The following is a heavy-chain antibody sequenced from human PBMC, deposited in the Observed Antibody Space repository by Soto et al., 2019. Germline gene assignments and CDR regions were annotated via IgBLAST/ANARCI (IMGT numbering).Heavy chain of an antibody. J-gene: IGHJ4*02. CDR3: ARDRIIAARPVLYSFDY. Sequence: SVKGSSKSSGGAFSSYAISLVRQAPTHGLEWMGGIIPIFGTSNYAQKFQGRVTITADESTSTAYMELSSLRSEDTAVYYCARDRIIAARPVLYSFDYWGQGTLVTV. CDR2: IIPIFGTS. CDR1: GGAFSSYA. D-gene: IGHD6-6*01. V-gene: IGHV1-69*13.